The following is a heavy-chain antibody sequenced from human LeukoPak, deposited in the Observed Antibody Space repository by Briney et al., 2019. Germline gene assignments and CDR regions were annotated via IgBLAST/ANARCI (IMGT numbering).Heavy chain of an antibody. CDR3: ARGLLLWFGDIYYFDY. CDR2: IYYSGST. Sequence: SETLSLTCTVSGGSISSSSYYWGWIRQPPGKGLEWIGSIYYSGSTYYNPSLKSRVTISVDTSKNQFSLKLSSVTAADTAVYYCARGLLLWFGDIYYFDYWGQGTLVTVPS. CDR1: GGSISSSSYY. D-gene: IGHD3-10*01. V-gene: IGHV4-39*07. J-gene: IGHJ4*02.